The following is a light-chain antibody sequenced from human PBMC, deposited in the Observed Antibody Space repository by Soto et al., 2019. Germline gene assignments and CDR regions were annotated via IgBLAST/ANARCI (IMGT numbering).Light chain of an antibody. Sequence: QSVLTQPPSVSGAPGQRVTISCTGSNSNIGAGYDVHWYQQLPGRAPKLLIYANNNRPSGVPDRFSGSRSGTSASLAITGLQADDEADYSCQSYDSSLSGFYVFGTGTKLTVL. V-gene: IGLV1-40*01. CDR1: NSNIGAGYD. CDR2: ANN. J-gene: IGLJ1*01. CDR3: QSYDSSLSGFYV.